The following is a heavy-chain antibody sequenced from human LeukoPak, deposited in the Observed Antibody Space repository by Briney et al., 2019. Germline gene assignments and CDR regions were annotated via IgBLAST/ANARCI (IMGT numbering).Heavy chain of an antibody. CDR3: AKALSSSWYQPIDY. CDR2: ISGSGGST. CDR1: GFTFSSYA. Sequence: PGGSLRLSCAASGFTFSSYAMSWVRQAPGKGLEWVSAISGSGGSTYYADSVKGRFTISRDNSKNMLYLQMNSLRAEDTAVYYCAKALSSSWYQPIDYWGQGTLVTVSS. D-gene: IGHD6-13*01. J-gene: IGHJ4*02. V-gene: IGHV3-23*01.